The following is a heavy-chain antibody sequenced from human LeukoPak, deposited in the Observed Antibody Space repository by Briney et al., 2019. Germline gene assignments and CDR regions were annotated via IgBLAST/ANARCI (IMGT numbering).Heavy chain of an antibody. V-gene: IGHV3-23*01. D-gene: IGHD6-13*01. CDR2: ISGSGGST. CDR3: AKGSGYSSSWYRSYYYYMDV. Sequence: GGSLRLSCAASGFTFSSYAMSRVRQAPGKGLEWVSAISGSGGSTYYADSVKGRFTISRDNSKNTLYLQMNSLRAEDTAVYYCAKGSGYSSSWYRSYYYYMDVWGKGTTVTVSS. CDR1: GFTFSSYA. J-gene: IGHJ6*03.